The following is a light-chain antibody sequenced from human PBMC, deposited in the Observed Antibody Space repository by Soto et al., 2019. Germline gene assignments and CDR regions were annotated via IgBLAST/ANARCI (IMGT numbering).Light chain of an antibody. V-gene: IGKV4-1*01. J-gene: IGKJ2*01. CDR3: QQYHSTPYT. CDR1: HNILYTSNNRNY. Sequence: DIVLTQSPDSLAVSLGERATINCRSSHNILYTSNNRNYLAWYQKKPGQPPKLLISWASTRESGVPERLSGSGSGTGFTLTINRLEAEEVAVYYCQQYHSTPYTFGQGTKVEI. CDR2: WAS.